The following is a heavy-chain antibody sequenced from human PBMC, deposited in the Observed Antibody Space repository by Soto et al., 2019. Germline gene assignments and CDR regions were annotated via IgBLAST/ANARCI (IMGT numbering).Heavy chain of an antibody. CDR1: GYTLTELS. V-gene: IGHV1-24*01. J-gene: IGHJ6*02. D-gene: IGHD1-1*01. CDR2: FDPEDGET. CDR3: ATLEEGRRVAYYYDGMDV. Sequence: ASVKVSCKVSGYTLTELSMHWVRQAPGKGLEWMGGFDPEDGETIYAQKFQGRVTMTEDTSTDTAYMELSSLRSEDTAVYYCATLEEGRRVAYYYDGMDVWGQGTTVTVSS.